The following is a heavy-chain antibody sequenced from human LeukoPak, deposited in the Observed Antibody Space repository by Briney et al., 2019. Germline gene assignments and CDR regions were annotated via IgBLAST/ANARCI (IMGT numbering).Heavy chain of an antibody. CDR3: ARGPSSSWYGNWFDP. CDR2: INHSGST. Sequence: SSETLSLTCAVYGGSFSGYYWSWIRQPPGKGLEWIGEINHSGSTNYNPSLKSRVTISVDTSKNQFSLKLSSVTAADTAVYYCARGPSSSWYGNWFDPWGQGTLVTVSS. V-gene: IGHV4-34*01. CDR1: GGSFSGYY. D-gene: IGHD6-13*01. J-gene: IGHJ5*02.